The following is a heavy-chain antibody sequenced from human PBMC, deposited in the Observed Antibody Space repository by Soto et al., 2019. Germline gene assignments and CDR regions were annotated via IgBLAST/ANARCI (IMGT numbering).Heavy chain of an antibody. CDR1: GYTFTSYG. Sequence: ASVKVSCKSSGYTFTSYGISRGRQAPGQALDWMGWISAYNGNTNYAQKLQGRVTMTTDTSTSTAYMELRSLRSDDTAVYYCARDNENYGSGSFYYYYYGMDVWGQGTTVTVSS. CDR2: ISAYNGNT. V-gene: IGHV1-18*04. D-gene: IGHD3-10*01. CDR3: ARDNENYGSGSFYYYYYGMDV. J-gene: IGHJ6*02.